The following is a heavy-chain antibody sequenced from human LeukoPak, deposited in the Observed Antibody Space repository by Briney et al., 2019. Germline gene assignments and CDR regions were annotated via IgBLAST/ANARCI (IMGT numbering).Heavy chain of an antibody. CDR3: AKYDFRSGPTPTAFDY. CDR2: INWNGGST. J-gene: IGHJ4*02. V-gene: IGHV3-20*04. Sequence: GGSLRLSCAASGFTFDDYGMSWVRQAPGKGLEWVSGINWNGGSTGYADSVKGRFTISRDNAKNSLYLQMNSLRAEDTALYYCAKYDFRSGPTPTAFDYWGQGTLVTVSS. D-gene: IGHD3-3*01. CDR1: GFTFDDYG.